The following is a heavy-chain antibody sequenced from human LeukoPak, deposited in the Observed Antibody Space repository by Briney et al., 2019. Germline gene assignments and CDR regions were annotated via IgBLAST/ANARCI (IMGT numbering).Heavy chain of an antibody. CDR3: ARRDNSAYYYFDY. J-gene: IGHJ4*02. D-gene: IGHD3-22*01. CDR1: GYSFTSYL. V-gene: IGHV5-51*01. CDR2: IYPGDSDT. Sequence: GESLKISCKGSGYSFTSYLIGWVRQMPGKGLEWMGIIYPGDSDTRYSLSFQGQVTISADKSINTAYLQWSSLKASDTAMYYCARRDNSAYYYFDYWGQGTLVTVSS.